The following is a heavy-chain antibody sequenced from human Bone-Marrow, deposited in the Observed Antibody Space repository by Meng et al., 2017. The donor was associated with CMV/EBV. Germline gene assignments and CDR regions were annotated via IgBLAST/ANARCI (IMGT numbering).Heavy chain of an antibody. Sequence: SVKVSCKASGGTFSSYAISWVRQAPGQGLEWMGGIIPIFATANYAQKFQGRVTMTRDTSTSTVYMELSSLRSEDTAVYYCARDTVRGYYYDSSGYYYWGQGTLVTVSS. CDR2: IIPIFATA. D-gene: IGHD3-22*01. J-gene: IGHJ4*02. CDR3: ARDTVRGYYYDSSGYYY. V-gene: IGHV1-69*05. CDR1: GGTFSSYA.